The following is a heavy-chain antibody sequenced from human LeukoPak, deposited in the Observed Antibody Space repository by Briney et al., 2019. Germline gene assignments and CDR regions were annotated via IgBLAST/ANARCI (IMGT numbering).Heavy chain of an antibody. Sequence: GGSLRLSCAASGFTFSSYSMNWVRQAPGKGLEWVSSISGSSSYIYYADSVKGRFTISRDNAKNSLYLQMNSLRAEDTAVYYCARGFRRYDSGGYSGEYYFDYWGQGTLVTVSS. CDR3: ARGFRRYDSGGYSGEYYFDY. V-gene: IGHV3-21*01. CDR2: ISGSSSYI. J-gene: IGHJ4*02. D-gene: IGHD3-22*01. CDR1: GFTFSSYS.